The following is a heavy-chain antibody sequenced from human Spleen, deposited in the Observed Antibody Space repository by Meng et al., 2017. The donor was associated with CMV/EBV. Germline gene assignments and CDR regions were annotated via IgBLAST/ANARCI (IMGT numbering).Heavy chain of an antibody. CDR2: INHSGST. Sequence: QGQLQQGGAGLFKPSETLSLTCAVDGGSFSGYYWSWIRQPPGKGLEWIGEINHSGSTNYNPSLKSRVTISVDTSKNQFSLKLSSVTAADTAVYYCARWGYSGYDLEDYWGQGTLVTVSS. CDR1: GGSFSGYY. V-gene: IGHV4-34*01. CDR3: ARWGYSGYDLEDY. J-gene: IGHJ4*02. D-gene: IGHD5-12*01.